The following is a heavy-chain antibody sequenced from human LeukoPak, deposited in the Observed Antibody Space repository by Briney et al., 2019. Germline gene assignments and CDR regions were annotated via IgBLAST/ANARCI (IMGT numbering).Heavy chain of an antibody. Sequence: SETLSLTCTVSSGSISSSSYYWGWIRQPPGKGLEWIGSLYYSGSTFYNPSLKSRVTISVDTSKSQFSLRLSSVTAADTAVYYCSIVVVVAATVGIDYWGQGTLVTVSS. CDR3: SIVVVVAATVGIDY. CDR1: SGSISSSSYY. D-gene: IGHD2-15*01. CDR2: LYYSGST. V-gene: IGHV4-39*01. J-gene: IGHJ4*02.